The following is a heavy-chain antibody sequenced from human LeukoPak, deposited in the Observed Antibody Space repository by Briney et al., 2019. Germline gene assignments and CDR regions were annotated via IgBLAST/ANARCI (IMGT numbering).Heavy chain of an antibody. J-gene: IGHJ6*02. Sequence: GESLRIPCKGSGYSFTSYWISWVRQMPGKALEWMGRIDPSDSYTNYSPSFQGHVTISADKSISTAYLQWSSLKASDTAMYYCARRPIYSNYRYYYYGMDVWGQGTTVTVSS. CDR3: ARRPIYSNYRYYYYGMDV. V-gene: IGHV5-10-1*01. CDR1: GYSFTSYW. D-gene: IGHD4-11*01. CDR2: IDPSDSYT.